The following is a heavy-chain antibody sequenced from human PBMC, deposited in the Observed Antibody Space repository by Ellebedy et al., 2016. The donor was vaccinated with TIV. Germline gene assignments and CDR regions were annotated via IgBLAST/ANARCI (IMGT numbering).Heavy chain of an antibody. V-gene: IGHV1-3*01. CDR1: GHRFTSYV. CDR2: INVGNGNT. J-gene: IGHJ6*02. CDR3: SKGSYNAMDV. Sequence: AASVKVSCKASGHRFTSYVIHWVRQAPGQGIEWMGWINVGNGNTQNSQKFQARVTMARATSASTVYMEVSSVRSEDTAVYYCSKGSYNAMDVWGQGTTVTVSS. D-gene: IGHD3-10*01.